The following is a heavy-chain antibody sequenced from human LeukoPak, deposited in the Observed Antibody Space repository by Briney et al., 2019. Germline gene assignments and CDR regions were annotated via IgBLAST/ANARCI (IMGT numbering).Heavy chain of an antibody. CDR3: ARDREGDYGSGSDWHEVYGMDV. Sequence: GSAVKVSCKASGGTFSSYAISWGRHAPGQGLEWMGRIIPILGIANYAQKVQGRVTITADKSTSTAYMELSSLRFEETAVYYCARDREGDYGSGSDWHEVYGMDVWGQGTTVTVSS. J-gene: IGHJ6*02. V-gene: IGHV1-69*04. CDR1: GGTFSSYA. CDR2: IIPILGIA. D-gene: IGHD3-10*01.